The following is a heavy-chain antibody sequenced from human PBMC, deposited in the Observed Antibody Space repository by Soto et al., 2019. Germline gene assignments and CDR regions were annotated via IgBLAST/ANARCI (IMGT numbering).Heavy chain of an antibody. CDR1: GFTFSRYW. V-gene: IGHV3-7*01. D-gene: IGHD2-2*01. CDR2: IKQDGSEK. CDR3: ARALADIVVGPAANADWFDP. J-gene: IGHJ5*02. Sequence: GGSLRLSCAASGFTFSRYWMSWVRQALGKGLEWVANIKQDGSEKYYVDSVKGRFTISRANAKNSLYLQMNSLRAEDTAVYYCARALADIVVGPAANADWFDPWGQGTLVTVSS.